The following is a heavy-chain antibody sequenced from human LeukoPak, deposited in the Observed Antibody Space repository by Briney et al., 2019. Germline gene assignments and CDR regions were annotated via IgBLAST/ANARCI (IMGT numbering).Heavy chain of an antibody. V-gene: IGHV2-5*02. CDR2: IYWDDDK. CDR3: AHRRALYRGGPHEYSRSWYGGWFDP. Sequence: KRSGPTLVIPTQTLTLTCTFSGFSLSTYGVGVDWVRQPPGKALEWLALIYWDDDKRYSPSLKSRLTITKDTSKKQVVLTMTNMDPVDTATYYCAHRRALYRGGPHEYSRSWYGGWFDPWGQGTLVTVSS. J-gene: IGHJ5*02. D-gene: IGHD6-13*01. CDR1: GFSLSTYGVG.